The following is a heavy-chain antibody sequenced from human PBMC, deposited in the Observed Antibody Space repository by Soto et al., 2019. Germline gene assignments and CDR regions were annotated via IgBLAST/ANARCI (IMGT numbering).Heavy chain of an antibody. V-gene: IGHV4-31*03. D-gene: IGHD3-22*01. J-gene: IGHJ5*02. CDR1: AGSISSGGYY. CDR2: TYYSGST. Sequence: QVQLQESGPGLVKPSQTLSLTCTVSAGSISSGGYYWSWIRQHPGKGLEWIGYTYYSGSTYYNPSLESRVTISVDTSKNQFSLKLSSVTAADTAVYYCARVRLSPVIKAYNWFDPWGQGTLVTVSS. CDR3: ARVRLSPVIKAYNWFDP.